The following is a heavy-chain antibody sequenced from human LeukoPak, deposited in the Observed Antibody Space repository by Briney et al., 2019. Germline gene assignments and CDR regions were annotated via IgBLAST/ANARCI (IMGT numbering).Heavy chain of an antibody. CDR3: ARDHGDLSAVHWFDP. Sequence: SETLSLTCTVSGGAISSDDWSWIRQPPGKGLERIGDIYYSVSTNYNPSLKSRITISVDTSKNQFSLKLRSVTAADTAVYYCARDHGDLSAVHWFDPWRQGTLVTVST. CDR2: IYYSVST. J-gene: IGHJ5*02. D-gene: IGHD4-17*01. CDR1: GGAISSDD. V-gene: IGHV4-59*01.